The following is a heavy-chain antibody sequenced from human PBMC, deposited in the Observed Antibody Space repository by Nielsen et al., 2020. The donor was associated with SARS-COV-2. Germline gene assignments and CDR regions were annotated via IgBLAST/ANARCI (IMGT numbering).Heavy chain of an antibody. CDR2: IIPIFGTA. V-gene: IGHV1-69*13. J-gene: IGHJ4*02. CDR3: ARALVPGYGSSWPRSLDY. Sequence: SVKVSCKASGGTFSSYAISWVRQAPGQGLEWMGGIIPIFGTANYAQKFQGRVTITADESTSTAYMELSSLRSEDTAVYYCARALVPGYGSSWPRSLDYWGQGTLVTVSS. D-gene: IGHD6-13*01. CDR1: GGTFSSYA.